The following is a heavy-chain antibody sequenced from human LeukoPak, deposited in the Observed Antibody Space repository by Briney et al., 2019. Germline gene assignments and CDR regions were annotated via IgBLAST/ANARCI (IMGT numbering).Heavy chain of an antibody. CDR3: ARAQGEQWLNY. J-gene: IGHJ4*02. D-gene: IGHD6-19*01. Sequence: PGGSLGLSCAASGFTFSNYGMHWVRQAPGKGLEWVALIWYDGSNEYYADSVKGRFTISRDNSKNTLYLQMNSLRAEDTAVYYCARAQGEQWLNYWGQGTLVTVSS. V-gene: IGHV3-33*01. CDR2: IWYDGSNE. CDR1: GFTFSNYG.